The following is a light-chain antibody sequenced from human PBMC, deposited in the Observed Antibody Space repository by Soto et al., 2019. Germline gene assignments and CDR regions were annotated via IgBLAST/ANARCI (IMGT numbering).Light chain of an antibody. V-gene: IGKV3-15*01. CDR1: QTVRNN. CDR2: GAS. CDR3: QHYNNGPR. Sequence: EFVLTQSPGTLSLSPGERATLSCRASQTVRNNYLAWYQQKPGQAPRLLIYGASRRATGVPARFSGSGSGTEFTLTISSLQSEDFAVYYCQHYNNGPRFGQGTKVDIK. J-gene: IGKJ1*01.